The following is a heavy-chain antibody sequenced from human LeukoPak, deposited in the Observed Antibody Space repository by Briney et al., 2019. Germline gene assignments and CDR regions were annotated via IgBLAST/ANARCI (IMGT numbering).Heavy chain of an antibody. Sequence: PSETLSLTCTVSGGSISPYYWSWIRQPPGKGLEWIGYIYYSGSTNYNPSLKSRVTISVDTSKNQFSLKLSSVTAADTAVYYCARDLASTVSASGMDVWGQGTTVTVSS. CDR1: GGSISPYY. D-gene: IGHD4-11*01. CDR3: ARDLASTVSASGMDV. CDR2: IYYSGST. V-gene: IGHV4-59*01. J-gene: IGHJ6*02.